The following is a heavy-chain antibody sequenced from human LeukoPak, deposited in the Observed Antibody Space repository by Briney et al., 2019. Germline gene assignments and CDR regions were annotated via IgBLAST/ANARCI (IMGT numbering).Heavy chain of an antibody. Sequence: PSETLSLTCTVSGGSISSYYWSWIRQPPGKGLEWIGYIYYSGSTNYNPSLKSRVTISVDTSRNQFSLKLSSVTAADTAVYYCARGVEMAGFDYWGQGNLVTVSS. CDR1: GGSISSYY. CDR2: IYYSGST. V-gene: IGHV4-59*12. D-gene: IGHD5-24*01. CDR3: ARGVEMAGFDY. J-gene: IGHJ4*02.